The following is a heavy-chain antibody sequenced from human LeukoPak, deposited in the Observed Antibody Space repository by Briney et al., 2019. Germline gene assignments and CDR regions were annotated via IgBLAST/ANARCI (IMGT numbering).Heavy chain of an antibody. CDR3: ATDAGAAAFDY. Sequence: GGSLRLSCAASGFTFINYGMHWVRQAPGKGLEWVAVIWNDGSNKYYADSVKGRFTISRDNSKNTLYLQMNSLRAEDTAVYCCATDAGAAAFDYWGQGTLVTVSP. CDR1: GFTFINYG. V-gene: IGHV3-33*01. D-gene: IGHD2-15*01. J-gene: IGHJ4*02. CDR2: IWNDGSNK.